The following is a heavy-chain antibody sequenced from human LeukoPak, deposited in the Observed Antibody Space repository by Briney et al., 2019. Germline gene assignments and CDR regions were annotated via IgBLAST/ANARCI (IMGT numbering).Heavy chain of an antibody. J-gene: IGHJ6*02. D-gene: IGHD4-17*01. CDR1: GYTFTSYD. CDR2: MNPNSGNT. Sequence: GASVKVSCKASGYTFTSYDINWVRQATGQGLEWMGWMNPNSGNTGYAQKFQGRVTMTRNTSISTAYMELSSLRSEDTAVYYCARGKVDGDYDYYYYGMDVWGQRTTVTVSS. CDR3: ARGKVDGDYDYYYYGMDV. V-gene: IGHV1-8*01.